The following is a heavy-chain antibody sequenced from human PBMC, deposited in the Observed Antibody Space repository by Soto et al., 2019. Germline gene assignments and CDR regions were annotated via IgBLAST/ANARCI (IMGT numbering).Heavy chain of an antibody. CDR3: AKEHGTYASVGGDY. Sequence: EVQLLESGGGLVQPGGSLRLSCAASGFTFSNYAMSWVRQAPGKGLEWVSTISGAGGATFYADSVKGRFTISRDNSKSTLLLQLNSLRAEDTARYDCAKEHGTYASVGGDYWGQGNLVTVSS. D-gene: IGHD1-26*01. J-gene: IGHJ4*02. CDR2: ISGAGGAT. V-gene: IGHV3-23*01. CDR1: GFTFSNYA.